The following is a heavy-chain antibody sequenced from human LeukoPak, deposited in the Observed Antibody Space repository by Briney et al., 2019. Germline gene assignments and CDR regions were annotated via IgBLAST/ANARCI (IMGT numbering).Heavy chain of an antibody. D-gene: IGHD2-2*01. CDR1: GGSFSGYY. V-gene: IGHV4-34*01. J-gene: IGHJ5*02. Sequence: PSETLSLTCAVYGGSFSGYYWSWIRQPPGKGLEWIGEINHSGSTNHNPSLKSRVTISVDTSKNQFSLKLSSVTAADTAVYYCARGLAVSVVGPADRGRWVRLDPWGQRTLVTVSS. CDR2: INHSGST. CDR3: ARGLAVSVVGPADRGRWVRLDP.